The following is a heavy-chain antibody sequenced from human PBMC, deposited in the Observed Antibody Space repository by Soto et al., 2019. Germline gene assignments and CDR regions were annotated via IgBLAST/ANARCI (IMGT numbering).Heavy chain of an antibody. Sequence: ASVKVSCKASGYSFTTYVMRWLRQAPGQSLERMGWINAGNGNTKFSQKFQDRVTITRDTSASTVYMEMSRLSSEDTAVYYCARGYGYYDSSGRLDYWYFDLWGRGTLVTVSS. CDR2: INAGNGNT. CDR3: ARGYGYYDSSGRLDYWYFDL. D-gene: IGHD3-22*01. CDR1: GYSFTTYV. J-gene: IGHJ2*01. V-gene: IGHV1-3*01.